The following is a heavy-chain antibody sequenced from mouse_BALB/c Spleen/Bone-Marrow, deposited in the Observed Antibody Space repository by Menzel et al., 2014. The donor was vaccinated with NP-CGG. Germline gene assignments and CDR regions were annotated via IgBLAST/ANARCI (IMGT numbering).Heavy chain of an antibody. J-gene: IGHJ2*01. CDR2: IHNSGVT. V-gene: IGHV3-1*02. CDR1: GYSITSGYS. D-gene: IGHD1-1*01. CDR3: ARLDGSKGFDY. Sequence: EVQLQQSGPDLVKPSQSLSLTCTVTGYSITSGYSWHWIRQFPGNKLEWMAYIHNSGVTNFNQSLKSRISISRDTPKNQFFLQLNSVTTEDTAPYYCARLDGSKGFDYWGQGTTLTVSS.